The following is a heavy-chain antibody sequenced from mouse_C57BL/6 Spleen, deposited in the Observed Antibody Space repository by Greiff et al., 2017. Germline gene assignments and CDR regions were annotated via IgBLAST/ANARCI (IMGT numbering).Heavy chain of an antibody. D-gene: IGHD2-4*01. CDR3: AINYEYDEGFAY. CDR2: IYPGSGST. J-gene: IGHJ3*01. CDR1: GYTFTSYW. V-gene: IGHV1-55*01. Sequence: QVQLQQPGAELVKPGASVKMSCKASGYTFTSYWITWVKQRPGQGLEWIGDIYPGSGSTNYNEKFKSKATLTVDTSSSTAYMQLSSLTSEDSAVYYCAINYEYDEGFAYWGQGTLVTVSA.